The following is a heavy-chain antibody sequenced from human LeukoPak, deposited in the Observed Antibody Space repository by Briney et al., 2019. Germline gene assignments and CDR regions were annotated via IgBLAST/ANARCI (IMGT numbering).Heavy chain of an antibody. CDR1: GFTFGDYA. J-gene: IGHJ4*02. V-gene: IGHV3-23*01. Sequence: PGGSLRLSCTASGFTFGDYAMSWVRQAPGKGLEWFSALSVRGDSTYYADSVKGRFTISRDDSKNTLYLQMNSLRAEDTAVYYCAKGNLRGPPHNIDYWGQGTLVTVSS. D-gene: IGHD5/OR15-5a*01. CDR2: LSVRGDST. CDR3: AKGNLRGPPHNIDY.